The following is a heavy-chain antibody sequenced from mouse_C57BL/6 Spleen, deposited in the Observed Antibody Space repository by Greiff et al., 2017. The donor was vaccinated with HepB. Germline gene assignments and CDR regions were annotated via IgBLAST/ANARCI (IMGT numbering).Heavy chain of an antibody. CDR1: GYTFTNYW. Sequence: QVQLQHSGAELVRPGTSVKMSCKASGYTFTNYWIGWAKQRPGHGLEWIGDIYPGGGYTNYNEKFKGKATLTADKSSSTAYMQFSSLTSEDSAIYYCARGGNDYDVIGYYFDYWGQGTTLTVSS. CDR2: IYPGGGYT. J-gene: IGHJ2*01. D-gene: IGHD2-4*01. V-gene: IGHV1-63*01. CDR3: ARGGNDYDVIGYYFDY.